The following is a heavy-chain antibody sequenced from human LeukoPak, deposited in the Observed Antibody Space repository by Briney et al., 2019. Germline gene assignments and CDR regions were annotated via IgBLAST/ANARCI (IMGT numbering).Heavy chain of an antibody. V-gene: IGHV4-38-2*02. D-gene: IGHD2-21*01. J-gene: IGHJ4*02. CDR1: GYSISSGFY. Sequence: SETLSLTCTVSGYSISSGFYWGWIRQPPGKGLEWIGSIYHSGSTYKNPSLESRVTISVDTSKNQFSLKLSSVTAADTAIYYCARRTTYYGWRPSESPSCFDYWGQGVLVTVSS. CDR3: ARRTTYYGWRPSESPSCFDY. CDR2: IYHSGST.